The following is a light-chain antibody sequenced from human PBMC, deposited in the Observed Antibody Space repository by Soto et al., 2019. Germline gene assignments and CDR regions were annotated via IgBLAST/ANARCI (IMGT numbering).Light chain of an antibody. V-gene: IGLV2-14*01. J-gene: IGLJ1*01. CDR1: SSDVGGYNY. CDR2: DVS. Sequence: QSVLTQPASVSGSPGQSITISCTGTSSDVGGYNYVSWYQQHPGKAPKLMICDVSNRSSGVFNRFSGSKSGNTASLTISGLQAEDEADYYCSSYTSSSTLVFGTGTKVTVL. CDR3: SSYTSSSTLV.